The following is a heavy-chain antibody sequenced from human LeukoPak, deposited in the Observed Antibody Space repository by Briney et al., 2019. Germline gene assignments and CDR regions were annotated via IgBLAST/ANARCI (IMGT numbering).Heavy chain of an antibody. CDR1: GFTFSSYG. D-gene: IGHD3-22*01. V-gene: IGHV3-30*02. Sequence: GGSLRLSCAASGFTFSSYGMHWVRQAPGKGLEWVSFIRYDGGNKYYADSVKGRFTIPRDNSKNTLYLQMNSLRAEDTAVYYCARIPNTMIDAFDIWGQGTMVTVSS. CDR2: IRYDGGNK. J-gene: IGHJ3*02. CDR3: ARIPNTMIDAFDI.